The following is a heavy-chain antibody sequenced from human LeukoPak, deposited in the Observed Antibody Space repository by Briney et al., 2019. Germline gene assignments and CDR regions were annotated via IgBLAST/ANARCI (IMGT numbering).Heavy chain of an antibody. CDR2: IYYSGST. CDR3: ARDRGTPGATANWYFDR. V-gene: IGHV4-59*01. CDR1: GDSFSSYY. D-gene: IGHD1-26*01. Sequence: SETLSLTRTVPGDSFSSYYWTWIRQTPGKGLEWIGYIYYSGSTNYNPSLRSRVTISVDTSKNQFSLNLRSVTAADTAVYYCARDRGTPGATANWYFDRWGRGTLVTVSS. J-gene: IGHJ2*01.